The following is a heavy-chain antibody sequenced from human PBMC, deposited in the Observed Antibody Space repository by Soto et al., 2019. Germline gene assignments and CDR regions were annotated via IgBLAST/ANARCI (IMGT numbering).Heavy chain of an antibody. CDR1: GYTFTSYG. Sequence: QVQLVQSGAEVKKPGASVKVSCKASGYTFTSYGISWVRQAPGQGLEWMGWISAYNGNTNYAQKLQGRVTMATDTSTSTAYMELRSLRSDDTAVYYCARDLRAYYYDSSGYYLGYWGQGTLVTVSS. CDR3: ARDLRAYYYDSSGYYLGY. D-gene: IGHD3-22*01. CDR2: ISAYNGNT. J-gene: IGHJ4*02. V-gene: IGHV1-18*01.